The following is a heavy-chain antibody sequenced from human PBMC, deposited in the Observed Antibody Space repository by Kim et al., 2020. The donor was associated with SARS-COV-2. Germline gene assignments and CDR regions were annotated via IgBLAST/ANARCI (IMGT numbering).Heavy chain of an antibody. CDR2: INHSGST. V-gene: IGHV4-34*01. CDR1: GGSFSGYY. D-gene: IGHD3-10*01. CDR3: ARGQYYGSGSYLPDY. Sequence: SETLSLTCAVYGGSFSGYYWSWIRQPPGKGLEWIGEINHSGSTNYNPSLKSRVTISVDTSKNQFSLKLSSVTAADTAVYYCARGQYYGSGSYLPDYWGQG. J-gene: IGHJ4*02.